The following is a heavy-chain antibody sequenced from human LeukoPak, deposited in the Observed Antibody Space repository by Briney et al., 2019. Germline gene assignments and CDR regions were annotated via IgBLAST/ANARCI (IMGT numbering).Heavy chain of an antibody. V-gene: IGHV4-59*08. J-gene: IGHJ4*02. CDR2: IYYSGST. D-gene: IGHD3-22*01. Sequence: SETLSLTCTVSGGSISSYYWSWIRQPPGKGLEWIGYIYYSGSTNYNPSLESRVTISVDTSKNQFSLKLSSVTAADTAVYYCARTPDSSGYLGHFDYWGQGTLVTVSS. CDR3: ARTPDSSGYLGHFDY. CDR1: GGSISSYY.